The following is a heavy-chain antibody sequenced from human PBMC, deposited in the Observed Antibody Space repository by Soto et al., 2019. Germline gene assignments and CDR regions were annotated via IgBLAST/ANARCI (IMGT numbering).Heavy chain of an antibody. CDR2: IIPIFGTA. CDR1: GGTFSSYA. CDR3: ASVLVGATYYYGMDV. V-gene: IGHV1-69*12. D-gene: IGHD1-26*01. J-gene: IGHJ6*02. Sequence: QVQLVQSGAEVKKPGSSVKVSCKASGGTFSSYAISWVRQAPGQGLEWMGGIIPIFGTADYAQKFQGRVTSTADESTSTAYMELSSLRSEDTALYYCASVLVGATYYYGMDVWGQGTTVTVSS.